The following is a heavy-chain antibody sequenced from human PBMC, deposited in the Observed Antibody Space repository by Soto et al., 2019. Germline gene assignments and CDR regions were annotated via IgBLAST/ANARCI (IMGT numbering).Heavy chain of an antibody. CDR1: GFIFSRYA. D-gene: IGHD5-12*01. CDR2: INSDESST. Sequence: GGSLRLSCAASGFIFSRYAMSWVRQAPGKGLEWVSRINSDESSTSYADSVKGRFTISRDNAKNTLYLQMNSLRAEDTAVYYCARDGGYSGYDWVNFDYWGQGTLVTVSS. J-gene: IGHJ4*02. V-gene: IGHV3-74*01. CDR3: ARDGGYSGYDWVNFDY.